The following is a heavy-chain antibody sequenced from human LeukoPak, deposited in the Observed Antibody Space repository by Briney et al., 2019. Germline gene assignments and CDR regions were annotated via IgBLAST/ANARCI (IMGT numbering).Heavy chain of an antibody. CDR2: IYYSGST. V-gene: IGHV4-39*07. CDR3: ARTHDYGRGRFDY. D-gene: IGHD4-17*01. J-gene: IGHJ4*02. Sequence: SETLSLTCTVSGGSISSSSYYWGWIRQPPGKGLEWIGSIYYSGSTYYNPSLKSRVTISVDTSKNQFSLKLSSVTAADTAVYYCARTHDYGRGRFDYWGQGTLVTVSS. CDR1: GGSISSSSYY.